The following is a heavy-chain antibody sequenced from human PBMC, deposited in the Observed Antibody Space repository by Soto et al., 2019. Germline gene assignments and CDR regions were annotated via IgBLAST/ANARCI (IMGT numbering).Heavy chain of an antibody. CDR2: INAGSGGT. J-gene: IGHJ3*01. CDR1: GYTFTSYN. CDR3: VGVCSGSNYKADAFEV. D-gene: IGHD3-10*02. V-gene: IGHV1-3*01. Sequence: GASVKVSCKASGYTFTSYNMHWVRQAPGRRLEWMGWINAGSGGTAYSQTFQGRVTISRDTSASTAYMELSSLRSEDTAVYYCVGVCSGSNYKADAFEVWGKGTMVTVSS.